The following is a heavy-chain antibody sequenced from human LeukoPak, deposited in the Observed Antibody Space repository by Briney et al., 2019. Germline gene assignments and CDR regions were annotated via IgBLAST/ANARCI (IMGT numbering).Heavy chain of an antibody. J-gene: IGHJ4*02. Sequence: PSETLSLTCSVSFGSIRDYYWSWIRQPPGKGLEWIGYIYNSGTTSYNPSLKGQVTISVDTSKNQFSLKLSSVTAADMAVYYCARGNKYPGVFDYWGQGTLVTVSS. CDR2: IYNSGTT. CDR3: ARGNKYPGVFDY. D-gene: IGHD1/OR15-1a*01. CDR1: FGSIRDYY. V-gene: IGHV4-59*01.